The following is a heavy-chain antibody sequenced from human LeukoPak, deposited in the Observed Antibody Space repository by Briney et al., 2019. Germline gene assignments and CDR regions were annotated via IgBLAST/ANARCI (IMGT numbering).Heavy chain of an antibody. J-gene: IGHJ3*02. V-gene: IGHV3-74*01. D-gene: IGHD1-26*01. CDR3: ARAGGATGAFDI. CDR1: GFTFSSYW. Sequence: QPGGSLRLSCAASGFTFSSYWIHWVRQAPGKGLVWVSRINSDGSSTIYAASVKGRFTISRDNAKNTRYLQMNSLRAEDTAVYYCARAGGATGAFDIWGQGTMVTVSS. CDR2: INSDGSST.